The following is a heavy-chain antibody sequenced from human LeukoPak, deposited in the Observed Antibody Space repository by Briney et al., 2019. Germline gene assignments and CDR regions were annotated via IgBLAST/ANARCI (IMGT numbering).Heavy chain of an antibody. CDR1: GCTFTGYY. V-gene: IGHV1-2*02. J-gene: IGHJ4*02. D-gene: IGHD3-22*01. CDR2: INPNSGGT. Sequence: GASVKVSCKASGCTFTGYYMHWVRQAPGQGLEWMGWINPNSGGTNYAQKFQGRVTMTRDTSISTAYMELSRLRSDDTAVYYCARDPLLYYYDSSGYLDYWGQGTLVTVSS. CDR3: ARDPLLYYYDSSGYLDY.